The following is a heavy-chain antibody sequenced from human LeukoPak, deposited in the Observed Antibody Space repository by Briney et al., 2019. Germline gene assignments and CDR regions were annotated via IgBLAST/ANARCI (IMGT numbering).Heavy chain of an antibody. V-gene: IGHV3-64D*06. CDR1: GFTFSNYA. D-gene: IGHD6-19*01. Sequence: GGSLRLSCSASGFTFSNYAMHWVRQAPGKGLEYVSATSPSGGTTYYADSVKDRFTVSRDNSKNTLYLQMSSLRTEDTALYYCIKRWGTSGWGSDYWGQGSLVTVSS. CDR2: TSPSGGTT. J-gene: IGHJ4*02. CDR3: IKRWGTSGWGSDY.